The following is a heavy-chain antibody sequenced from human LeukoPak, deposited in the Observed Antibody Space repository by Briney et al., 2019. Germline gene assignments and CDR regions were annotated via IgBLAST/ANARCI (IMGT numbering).Heavy chain of an antibody. V-gene: IGHV4-4*07. CDR1: GGSINSYY. J-gene: IGHJ4*02. D-gene: IGHD2-21*02. Sequence: SETLSLTCNVPGGSINSYYWSWIRQPAGEGLEWIGRIYSSGSTNYNPSLKSRVTMSVDTSKNQFSLKLSSVTAADTAVYYCARGKSYCGGDCYGYWGRGTLVTVSS. CDR3: ARGKSYCGGDCYGY. CDR2: IYSSGST.